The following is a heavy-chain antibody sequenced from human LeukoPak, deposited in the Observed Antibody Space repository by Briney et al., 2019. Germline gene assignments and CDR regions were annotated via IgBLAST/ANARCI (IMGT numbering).Heavy chain of an antibody. D-gene: IGHD4-17*01. CDR2: ISYDGSNK. V-gene: IGHV3-30*03. CDR3: ARTPTTVTTGPFDY. CDR1: GFTFSSYG. Sequence: PGGSLRLSCAASGFTFSSYGMHWVRRAPGKGLEWVAVISYDGSNKYYADSVKGRFTISRDNSKNTLYLQMNSLRAEDTAVYYCARTPTTVTTGPFDYWGQGTLVTVSS. J-gene: IGHJ4*02.